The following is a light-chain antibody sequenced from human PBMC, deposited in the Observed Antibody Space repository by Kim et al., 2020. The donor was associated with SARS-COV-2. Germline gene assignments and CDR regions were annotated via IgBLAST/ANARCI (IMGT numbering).Light chain of an antibody. V-gene: IGLV1-51*01. J-gene: IGLJ1*01. CDR2: DNN. Sequence: PGQKVNISCSASSSNIGNNSVSCYQQLPGTAPKPLIYDNNKRPSGIPDRFSGSKSGTSATLGITGLQTGDEADYYCGTWDSSLSYVFGTGTKVTVL. CDR1: SSNIGNNS. CDR3: GTWDSSLSYV.